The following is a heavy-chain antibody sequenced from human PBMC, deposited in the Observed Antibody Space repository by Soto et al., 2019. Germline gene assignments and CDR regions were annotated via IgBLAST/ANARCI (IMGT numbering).Heavy chain of an antibody. CDR2: IYYSGST. V-gene: IGHV4-59*01. J-gene: IGHJ3*02. CDR1: GGSISSYY. Sequence: SETLSLTCTVSGGSISSYYWSWIRQPPGKGLEWIGYIYYSGSTNYNPSLKSRVTISVDTSKNQFSLKLSSVTAADTAVYYCARWGRYSYGRTFDIRGQGTMVTVSS. CDR3: ARWGRYSYGRTFDI. D-gene: IGHD5-18*01.